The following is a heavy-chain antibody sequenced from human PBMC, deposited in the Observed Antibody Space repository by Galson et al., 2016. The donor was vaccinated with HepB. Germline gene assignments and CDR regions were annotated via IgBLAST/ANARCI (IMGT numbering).Heavy chain of an antibody. J-gene: IGHJ6*02. V-gene: IGHV3-30*09. D-gene: IGHD3-10*01. CDR2: MSYDGGKE. Sequence: SLRLSCAGSGFTFGHYGLHWVRQAPGKGLEWLSVMSYDGGKEYFADSAKGRFAISRDNSKNTLYLQMNSLRVEDTAVYFCSRDRAIFGGLISGDGDGMDVWGQGTTVIVSS. CDR3: SRDRAIFGGLISGDGDGMDV. CDR1: GFTFGHYG.